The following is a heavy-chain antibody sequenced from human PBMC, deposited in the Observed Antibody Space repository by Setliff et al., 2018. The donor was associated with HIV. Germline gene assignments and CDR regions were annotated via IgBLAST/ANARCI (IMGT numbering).Heavy chain of an antibody. CDR3: ARSKISGSNHETYGFDV. CDR2: IYTSGST. D-gene: IGHD1-26*01. V-gene: IGHV4-4*09. Sequence: LETMSLTCTVSGDSISTDYWTWIRQPPGKGLEWIGYIYTSGSTNYNPSLKSRVTISVDTSKNQFSVKLNSVTAADTAVYYCARSKISGSNHETYGFDVWGQGTTVTVSS. CDR1: GDSISTDY. J-gene: IGHJ6*02.